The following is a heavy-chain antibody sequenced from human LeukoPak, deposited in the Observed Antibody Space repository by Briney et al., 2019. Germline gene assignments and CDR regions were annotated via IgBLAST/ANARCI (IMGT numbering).Heavy chain of an antibody. V-gene: IGHV4-39*07. Sequence: SETLSLTCTVSGGSISSSSYYWGWIRQPPGKGLEWIGSMYSSGSTYYNPSLKSRVTISVDTSKNQFSLKLSSVTAADTAVYYCARGSPGAPFDFDYWGQGTLVTVSS. CDR2: MYSSGST. CDR3: ARGSPGAPFDFDY. J-gene: IGHJ4*02. CDR1: GGSISSSSYY. D-gene: IGHD1-26*01.